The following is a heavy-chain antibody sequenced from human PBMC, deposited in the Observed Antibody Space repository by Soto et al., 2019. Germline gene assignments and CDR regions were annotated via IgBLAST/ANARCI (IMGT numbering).Heavy chain of an antibody. CDR2: INPSGGST. Sequence: XSVKVSCKASGYTFIDYRMHWVRQAPGQGLEWMGMINPSGGSTTYAQKFQGRVTMTRDTSTSTFYMDLSLTSEDTAVYYCARDGPHRWVDYWGQGTLVTVSS. J-gene: IGHJ4*02. CDR3: ARDGPHRWVDY. V-gene: IGHV1-46*01. CDR1: GYTFIDYR.